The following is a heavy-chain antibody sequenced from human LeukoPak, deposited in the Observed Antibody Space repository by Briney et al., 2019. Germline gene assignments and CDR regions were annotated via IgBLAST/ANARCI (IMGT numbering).Heavy chain of an antibody. CDR3: ARTITGERKYFDY. J-gene: IGHJ4*02. Sequence: ASVKVSCKASGYTFTVYYMHWVRQAPGQGLEWRGWINPNSGGTNYAQKFQGRVTMTRDTSISTAYMELSRLRSDGTAVYYCARTITGERKYFDYWGQGTLVTVSS. D-gene: IGHD7-27*01. CDR2: INPNSGGT. V-gene: IGHV1-2*02. CDR1: GYTFTVYY.